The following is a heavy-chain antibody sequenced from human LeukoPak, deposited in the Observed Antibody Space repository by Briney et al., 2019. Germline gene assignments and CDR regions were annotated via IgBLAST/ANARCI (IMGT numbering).Heavy chain of an antibody. J-gene: IGHJ5*02. V-gene: IGHV1-2*06. CDR2: INPNNGGT. CDR3: ARDPRITIFGVVMGNWFDP. D-gene: IGHD3-3*01. Sequence: ASVKVSFKSSGYTFTGYYMHWVRQAHAPGLEWMGLINPNNGGTNYAQQFQDRVTMTRDTSISTAYMERSRLRSDDTAVYYCARDPRITIFGVVMGNWFDPWGQGTLVTVYS. CDR1: GYTFTGYY.